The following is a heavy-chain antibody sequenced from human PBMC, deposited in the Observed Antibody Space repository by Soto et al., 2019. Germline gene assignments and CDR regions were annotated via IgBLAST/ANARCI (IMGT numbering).Heavy chain of an antibody. CDR2: IYYSGST. V-gene: IGHV4-59*08. CDR3: ARAQNYYDSTGSFDI. D-gene: IGHD3-22*01. J-gene: IGHJ3*02. Sequence: PSETLSLTCTVSGCSISSYYWSWIRQPPGKGLEWIGYIYYSGSTNYNPSLKSRVTISVDTSKNQFSLKLSSVTAADTAVYYCARAQNYYDSTGSFDIWGQGTMVTVSS. CDR1: GCSISSYY.